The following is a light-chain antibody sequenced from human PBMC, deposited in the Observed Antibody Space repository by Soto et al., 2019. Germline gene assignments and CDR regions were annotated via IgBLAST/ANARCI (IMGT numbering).Light chain of an antibody. CDR2: KVS. CDR1: ENINNW. CDR3: QQYNSYSRK. J-gene: IGKJ1*01. Sequence: DIQMTQSPSTLSASVGDRVTITCRASENINNWLAWYQQKPGKAPKALIYKVSNLESGVPSRFSGSGSGTEFTLTISSLQPDDFATYYCQQYNSYSRKFGQGTKVDI. V-gene: IGKV1-5*03.